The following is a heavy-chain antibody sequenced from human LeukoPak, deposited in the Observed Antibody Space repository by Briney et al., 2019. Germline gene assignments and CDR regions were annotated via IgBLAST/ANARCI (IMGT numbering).Heavy chain of an antibody. CDR2: ISYDGSST. Sequence: AGGSLRLSCAASGFTFSNYAMHWVRQAPGKGLEWVAVISYDGSSTYYADSVKGRFTISRDNSKNMLYLQMNSLRAEDTTVYYCAIGPDYGSGDSWGQGTMVTVSS. CDR3: AIGPDYGSGDS. V-gene: IGHV3-30-3*01. D-gene: IGHD3-10*01. J-gene: IGHJ4*02. CDR1: GFTFSNYA.